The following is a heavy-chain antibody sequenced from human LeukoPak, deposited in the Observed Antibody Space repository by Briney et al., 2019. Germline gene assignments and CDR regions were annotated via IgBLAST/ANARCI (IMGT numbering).Heavy chain of an antibody. V-gene: IGHV3-7*01. Sequence: GGSLRLSCAASGFTFNNYWMSWVRPAPGKGLEWVANIKQDGSEIYYVDSVKGRFTISRDNTKNSVYLQMNSLRAEDTAVYYCARQLGGSGSYWGQGTLVTVSS. CDR2: IKQDGSEI. J-gene: IGHJ4*02. CDR3: ARQLGGSGSY. D-gene: IGHD3-10*01. CDR1: GFTFNNYW.